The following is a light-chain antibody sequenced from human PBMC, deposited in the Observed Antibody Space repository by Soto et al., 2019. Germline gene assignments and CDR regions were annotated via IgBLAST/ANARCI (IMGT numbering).Light chain of an antibody. J-gene: IGKJ4*01. CDR3: LQDYNYPLT. V-gene: IGKV1-6*01. CDR2: AAS. CDR1: QGIRND. Sequence: AIQMTQSPSSLSASVGDRVTITCRASQGIRNDLGWYQQKPGKAPKLLIYAASSLQSGVPSRFSGSGSGTDFTLTISRLQPEDFATYYWLQDYNYPLTFGGGTQVEIK.